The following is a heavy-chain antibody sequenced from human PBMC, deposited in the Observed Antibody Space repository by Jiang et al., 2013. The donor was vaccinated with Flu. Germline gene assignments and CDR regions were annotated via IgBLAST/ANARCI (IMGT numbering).Heavy chain of an antibody. CDR3: ARRPKFTAAGTNYFDY. CDR1: GYSFTSYW. V-gene: IGHV5-10-1*01. J-gene: IGHJ4*02. CDR2: IDPSDSYT. D-gene: IGHD6-13*01. Sequence: GAEVKKPGESLRISCKGSGYSFTSYWISWVRQMPGKGLEWMGRIDPSDSYTNYSPSFQGHVTISADKSISTAYLQWSSLKASDTAMYYCARRPKFTAAGTNYFDYWGQGTLVTVSS.